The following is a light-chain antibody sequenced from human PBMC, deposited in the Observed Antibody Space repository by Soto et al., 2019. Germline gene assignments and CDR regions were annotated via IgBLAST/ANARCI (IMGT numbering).Light chain of an antibody. J-gene: IGKJ2*01. CDR3: QQRSNWPPT. Sequence: EIVLTQSPGTLSLSPGEGATLSCRASQSVSSTYLAWYQQKAGQAPRLLIYGASSRATGIPDRFSGSGSGTDFTLTISRLEPEDFAVYYCQQRSNWPPTFGQGTKLEIK. CDR1: QSVSSTY. CDR2: GAS. V-gene: IGKV3D-20*02.